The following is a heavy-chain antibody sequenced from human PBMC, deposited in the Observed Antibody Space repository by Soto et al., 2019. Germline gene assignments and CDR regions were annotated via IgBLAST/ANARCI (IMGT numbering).Heavy chain of an antibody. V-gene: IGHV2-5*02. CDR1: GFSLSTSGVG. CDR3: AHSFEYGDYRAFDY. Sequence: SGPTLVNPTQTLTLTCTFSGFSLSTSGVGVGWIRQPPGKALEWLALIYWDDDKRYSPSLKSRLTVTKDTSKNQVALTMTNMDPVDTASYYCAHSFEYGDYRAFDYWGQGTLVTVSS. CDR2: IYWDDDK. J-gene: IGHJ4*02. D-gene: IGHD4-17*01.